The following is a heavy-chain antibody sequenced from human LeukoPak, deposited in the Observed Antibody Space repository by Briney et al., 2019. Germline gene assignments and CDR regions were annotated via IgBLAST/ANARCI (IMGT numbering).Heavy chain of an antibody. V-gene: IGHV3-53*01. D-gene: IGHD4/OR15-4a*01. J-gene: IGHJ4*02. Sequence: PGGSLRLSCTASGFKFDDYGMTWVRQAPGKGLEWVSFIYSDNTHYSDSVKGRFTISRDNSKNTLYLQMNSLRAEDTAVYYCARRAGAYSHPYDYWGQGTLVTVSS. CDR1: GFKFDDYG. CDR2: IYSDNT. CDR3: ARRAGAYSHPYDY.